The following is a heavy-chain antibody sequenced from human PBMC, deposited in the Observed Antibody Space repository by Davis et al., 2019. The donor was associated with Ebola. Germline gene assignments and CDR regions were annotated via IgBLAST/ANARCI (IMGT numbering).Heavy chain of an antibody. CDR3: ARDALGSSGSLDY. Sequence: GESLKISCAASGFTFSSNWMHWVRQVPGKGLVWLSGINSDGSTTKYADSVKGRFTTSRDNAKNTLYLQMNSLRAEDTAVYYCARDALGSSGSLDYWGQGTLVTVSS. D-gene: IGHD3-22*01. CDR1: GFTFSSNW. CDR2: INSDGSTT. V-gene: IGHV3-74*03. J-gene: IGHJ4*02.